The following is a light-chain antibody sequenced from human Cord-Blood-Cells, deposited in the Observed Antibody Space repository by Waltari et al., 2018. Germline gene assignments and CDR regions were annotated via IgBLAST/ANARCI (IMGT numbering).Light chain of an antibody. V-gene: IGKV3-15*01. CDR2: GAS. CDR3: QQYNNWLPLT. J-gene: IGKJ4*01. CDR1: QSVSSN. Sequence: EIVMTQSPATLSVYPGERANLSCRASQSVSSNLAWYQQKPGQAPRLLIYGASTRATGIPARFSGSGSGTEFTLTISSLQSEDFVVYYCQQYNNWLPLTFGGGTKVEIK.